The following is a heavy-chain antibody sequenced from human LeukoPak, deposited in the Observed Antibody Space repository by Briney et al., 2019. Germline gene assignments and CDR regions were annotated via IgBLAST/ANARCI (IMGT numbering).Heavy chain of an antibody. CDR2: ISSSSSYI. J-gene: IGHJ4*02. Sequence: ISSSSSYIYYADSVKGRFTISRDNAKNSLYLQMNSLRAEDTAVYYCARARQSTSGSPEGFDYWGQGTLVTVSS. CDR3: ARARQSTSGSPEGFDY. D-gene: IGHD2-2*01. V-gene: IGHV3-21*01.